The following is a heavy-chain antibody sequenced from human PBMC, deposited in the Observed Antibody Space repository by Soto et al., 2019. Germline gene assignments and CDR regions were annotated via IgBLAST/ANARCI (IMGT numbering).Heavy chain of an antibody. CDR2: IIPIFGTA. V-gene: IGHV1-69*06. J-gene: IGHJ3*02. Sequence: QVQLVQSGAEVKKPGSSVKVSCKASGGTFSSYAISWVRQAPGQGLEWMGGIIPIFGTANYAQKFQGRVTITADKSTSTAYMELSSLSSEDTAVYYCARAGRVVVAATPGAFDIWGQGTMVTVSS. CDR1: GGTFSSYA. D-gene: IGHD2-15*01. CDR3: ARAGRVVVAATPGAFDI.